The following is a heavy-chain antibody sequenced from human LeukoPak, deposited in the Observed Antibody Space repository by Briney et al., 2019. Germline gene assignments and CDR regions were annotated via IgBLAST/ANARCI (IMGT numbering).Heavy chain of an antibody. J-gene: IGHJ4*02. CDR1: GYTFTSYG. D-gene: IGHD6-13*01. V-gene: IGHV1-18*01. Sequence: GASVKVSCKASGYTFTSYGISWVRQAPGQGLEWMGCISAYNGNTNYAQKLQGRVTMTTDTSTSTAYMELRSLRSDDTAVYYCARTPVYSSSWHDHFDYWGQGTLVTVSS. CDR2: ISAYNGNT. CDR3: ARTPVYSSSWHDHFDY.